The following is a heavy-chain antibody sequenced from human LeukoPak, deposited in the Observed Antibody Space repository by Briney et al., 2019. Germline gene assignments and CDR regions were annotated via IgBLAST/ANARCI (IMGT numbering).Heavy chain of an antibody. D-gene: IGHD6-13*01. CDR3: ARAAYSSSWYSGPGWFDP. CDR1: GGSISSYY. CDR2: IYYSGST. J-gene: IGHJ5*02. Sequence: SETLSLTCTVSGGSISSYYWSWIRQPPGKGLEWIGYIYYSGSTNYNSSLKSRVTILVDMSKNQFSLKLSSVTAADTAVYYCARAAYSSSWYSGPGWFDPWGQGTLVTVSS. V-gene: IGHV4-59*12.